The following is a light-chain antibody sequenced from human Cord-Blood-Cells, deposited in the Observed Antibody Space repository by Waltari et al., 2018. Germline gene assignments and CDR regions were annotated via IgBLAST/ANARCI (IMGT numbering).Light chain of an antibody. Sequence: DVVMTQSPLSLPVTLGQPASISCRSSQSLVYSDGKTYLNWFQQRPGQSPRRLIYKVSNRDSGVPDRFSGSGSGTDFTLKISRVEAEDVGVYYCMQGTHLPITFGQGTRLEIK. V-gene: IGKV2-30*01. CDR1: QSLVYSDGKTY. CDR2: KVS. J-gene: IGKJ5*01. CDR3: MQGTHLPIT.